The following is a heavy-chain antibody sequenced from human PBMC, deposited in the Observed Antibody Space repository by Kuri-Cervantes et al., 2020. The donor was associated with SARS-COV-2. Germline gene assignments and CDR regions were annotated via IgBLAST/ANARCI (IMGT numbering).Heavy chain of an antibody. D-gene: IGHD3/OR15-3a*01. CDR1: GYSFTSYW. V-gene: IGHV5-51*01. Sequence: GESLKISCKGSGYSFTSYWIGWVRQMPGKGLEWMGIIYPGDSDTRYSPSFQGQVTISADKSISTAYLQWSSLKASDTAMYYCARLGQVFSTYNWFDPWGQGTLVTVSS. CDR2: IYPGDSDT. CDR3: ARLGQVFSTYNWFDP. J-gene: IGHJ5*02.